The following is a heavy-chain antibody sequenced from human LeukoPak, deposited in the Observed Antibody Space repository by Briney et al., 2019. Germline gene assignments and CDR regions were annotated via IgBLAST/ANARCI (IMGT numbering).Heavy chain of an antibody. V-gene: IGHV3-11*05. CDR2: ISNSGSYT. CDR1: GFSFSDNY. Sequence: GGSLRLSCAASGFSFSDNYMSWIRQAPGKGLEWVSYISNSGSYTNYPDSVKGRFTISRDNAKNSLYLQMNSLRDEDTAVYYCARALNYYDSSGYPYYFDSWGQGTLVTVSS. D-gene: IGHD3-22*01. J-gene: IGHJ4*02. CDR3: ARALNYYDSSGYPYYFDS.